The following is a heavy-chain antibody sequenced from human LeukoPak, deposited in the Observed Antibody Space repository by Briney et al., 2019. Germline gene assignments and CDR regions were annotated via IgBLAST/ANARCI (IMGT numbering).Heavy chain of an antibody. Sequence: GGSLRLSCAASGFTFSSYGMQWVRQAPGKGLEWVAVISYDGSNKYYADSVKGRFTMSRDNSKNTLYLQMSSLRAEDTAVYYCAKVIREVDMSHDYWGQGALVTVSS. D-gene: IGHD5-24*01. CDR2: ISYDGSNK. J-gene: IGHJ4*02. CDR3: AKVIREVDMSHDY. CDR1: GFTFSSYG. V-gene: IGHV3-30*18.